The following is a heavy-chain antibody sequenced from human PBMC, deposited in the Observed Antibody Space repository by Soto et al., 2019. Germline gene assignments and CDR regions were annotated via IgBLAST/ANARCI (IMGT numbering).Heavy chain of an antibody. D-gene: IGHD3-9*01. CDR2: ISGDGTTI. V-gene: IGHV3-74*01. CDR3: AREYYGLVTGYYNDP. CDR1: GFPFSSYW. J-gene: IGHJ5*02. Sequence: EVQLVESGGDSVQPGGSLRLSCAASGFPFSSYWMHWVRHTPGKGLEWVSRISGDGTTIYYADSVTGRFTVSRDNAKNTLSLQMSGLGAEDTAVYYCAREYYGLVTGYYNDPWGQGTLVSVSS.